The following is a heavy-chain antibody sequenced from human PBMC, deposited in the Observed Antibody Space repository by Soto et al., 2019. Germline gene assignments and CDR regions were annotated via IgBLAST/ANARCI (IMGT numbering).Heavy chain of an antibody. V-gene: IGHV4-59*01. Sequence: PSETLSLTCTVSGGSISSYYWSWIRQPPGKGLEWIGYIYYSGSTNNNPSLKSRVTISVDTSKNQISLKLRSVTAADTAVYYCARGVSSYYTKWFDPWGQGTLVTVSS. CDR2: IYYSGST. CDR1: GGSISSYY. J-gene: IGHJ5*02. D-gene: IGHD2-2*02. CDR3: ARGVSSYYTKWFDP.